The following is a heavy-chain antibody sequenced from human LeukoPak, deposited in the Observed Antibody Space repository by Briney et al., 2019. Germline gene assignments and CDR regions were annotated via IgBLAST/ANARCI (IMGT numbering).Heavy chain of an antibody. D-gene: IGHD6-13*01. CDR2: ISSNSDYR. CDR1: GFTFRTYN. J-gene: IGHJ6*03. V-gene: IGHV3-21*01. CDR3: SRRGEAAAQLSYMDV. Sequence: PGGSLRLSCAASGFTFRTYNMNWVRQAPGKGLEWVSSISSNSDYRYYGDSVQGRFTISRDNAKNSLFLQMNSLRAEDTAVYYCSRRGEAAAQLSYMDVWGKGTTVTVSS.